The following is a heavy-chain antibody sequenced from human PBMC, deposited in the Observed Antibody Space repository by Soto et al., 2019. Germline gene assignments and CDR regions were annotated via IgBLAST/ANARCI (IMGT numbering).Heavy chain of an antibody. J-gene: IGHJ5*02. CDR1: GYTFTSYD. V-gene: IGHV1-8*01. Sequence: APVKVSCKDSGYTFTSYDINWVRQAPGQGLEWMGWMNPNSGNTGYTQKFQGRVTMTRNTAISIAYMELSNLRSEDTAVYYCARGRTARNWLDPWGQGTQVTVSS. CDR3: ARGRTARNWLDP. CDR2: MNPNSGNT.